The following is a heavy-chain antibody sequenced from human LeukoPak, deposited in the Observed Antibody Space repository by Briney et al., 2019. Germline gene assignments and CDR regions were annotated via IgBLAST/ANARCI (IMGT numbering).Heavy chain of an antibody. V-gene: IGHV4-34*01. J-gene: IGHJ4*02. CDR2: INHSGST. D-gene: IGHD4-17*01. Sequence: PSETLSLTCAVYGGSFSGYYWGWIRQPPGKGLEWIGEINHSGSTNYNPSLKSRVTISVDTSKNQFSLKLSSVTAADTAVYYCARVRGYGDYVDYWGQGTLVTVSS. CDR1: GGSFSGYY. CDR3: ARVRGYGDYVDY.